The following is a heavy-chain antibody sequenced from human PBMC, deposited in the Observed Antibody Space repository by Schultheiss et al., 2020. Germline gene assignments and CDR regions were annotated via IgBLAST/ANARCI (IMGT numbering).Heavy chain of an antibody. CDR3: ARGTVTAYYYYYGMDV. CDR2: IYYSGST. Sequence: SATLSLTCTVSGGSISSGGYYWSWIRQHPGKGLEWIGYIYYSGSTYYNPSLKSRVTISVDTSKNHFSLKLSSVTAADTAVYYCARGTVTAYYYYYGMDVWGQGTTVTVAS. V-gene: IGHV4-31*03. J-gene: IGHJ6*02. D-gene: IGHD4-17*01. CDR1: GGSISSGGYY.